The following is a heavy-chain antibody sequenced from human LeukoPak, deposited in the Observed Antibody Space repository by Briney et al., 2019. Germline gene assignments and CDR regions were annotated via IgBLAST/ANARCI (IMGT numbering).Heavy chain of an antibody. CDR2: INPNSGGT. Sequence: GASVKVSCKASGYTFTGYYMHWVRQAPGQGLEWMGWINPNSGGTNYAQKFQGRVAMTRDTSISTAYMELSRLRSDDTAVYYCARSYGSGSYTPPSDYWGQGTLVTVSS. J-gene: IGHJ4*02. D-gene: IGHD3-10*01. V-gene: IGHV1-2*02. CDR3: ARSYGSGSYTPPSDY. CDR1: GYTFTGYY.